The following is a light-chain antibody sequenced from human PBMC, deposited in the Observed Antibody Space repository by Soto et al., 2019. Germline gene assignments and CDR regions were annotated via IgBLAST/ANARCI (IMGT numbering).Light chain of an antibody. CDR2: LNSDGSH. J-gene: IGLJ2*01. CDR3: QTWGTGIQV. CDR1: SGHSSYA. Sequence: QPVLTQSPSASASLGASVKLTCTLSSGHSSYAIAWHQQQPEKGPRYSMKLNSDGSHSKGDGIPDRFSGSSSGAVRYLTISRLQSEDEADYYCQTWGTGIQVFGGGTKLTVL. V-gene: IGLV4-69*01.